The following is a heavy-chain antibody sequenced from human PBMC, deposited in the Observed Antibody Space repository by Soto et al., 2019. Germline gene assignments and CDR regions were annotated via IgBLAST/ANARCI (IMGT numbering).Heavy chain of an antibody. D-gene: IGHD6-19*01. J-gene: IGHJ6*03. CDR1: DGSINNYH. V-gene: IGHV4-59*01. CDR2: ILYTGST. Sequence: PSETLSLTCTVSDGSINNYHWTWIRQSPGKGLEWIGHILYTGSTNYNPSLRSRVIISIDTSRTQFSLNLSFVTAADTAVYYCGRYNPWNIAVQGYMAVWGKGTRAPVPS. CDR3: GRYNPWNIAVQGYMAV.